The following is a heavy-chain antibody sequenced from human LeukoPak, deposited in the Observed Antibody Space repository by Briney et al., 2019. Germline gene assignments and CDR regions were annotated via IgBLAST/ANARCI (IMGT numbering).Heavy chain of an antibody. CDR2: ISGSGGST. D-gene: IGHD4-17*01. Sequence: GGSLRLSCAASGFRFSSYAMSWVRQAPGKGLEWVSVISGSGGSTYYADSVKGRFTVSRDNSKNTVYLQMNSLRAEDTAVYYRAKEIYGDSTVARFQHWGQGILLTVSS. J-gene: IGHJ1*01. CDR3: AKEIYGDSTVARFQH. V-gene: IGHV3-23*01. CDR1: GFRFSSYA.